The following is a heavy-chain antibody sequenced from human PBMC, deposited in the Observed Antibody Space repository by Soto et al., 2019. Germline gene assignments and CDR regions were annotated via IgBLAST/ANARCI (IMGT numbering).Heavy chain of an antibody. V-gene: IGHV3-30*04. J-gene: IGHJ1*01. CDR1: GFTFSSYA. Sequence: QVQLVESGGGVVQPGRSLRLSCAASGFTFSSYAMHWIRQAPGKGLEWVAVISYDGSNKLYADSVKGRFTISRDNSKNTLYLQLNSLRAEDTAVYYCAKDRLSSGSYEYFQYWGQGTLVTVSS. CDR2: ISYDGSNK. D-gene: IGHD6-19*01. CDR3: AKDRLSSGSYEYFQY.